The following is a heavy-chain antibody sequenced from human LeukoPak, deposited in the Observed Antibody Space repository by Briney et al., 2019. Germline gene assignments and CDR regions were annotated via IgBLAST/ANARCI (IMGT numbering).Heavy chain of an antibody. D-gene: IGHD1-1*01. Sequence: SETLSLTCAVYGGSFSGYYWSWIRQPPGKGLEWIGEINHNGSTNYNPSLKSRVTISVDTSKNQFSLKLSSVTAADTAVYYCARGRPRTAPGYWGQGTLVTVSS. CDR3: ARGRPRTAPGY. J-gene: IGHJ4*02. CDR2: INHNGST. CDR1: GGSFSGYY. V-gene: IGHV4-34*01.